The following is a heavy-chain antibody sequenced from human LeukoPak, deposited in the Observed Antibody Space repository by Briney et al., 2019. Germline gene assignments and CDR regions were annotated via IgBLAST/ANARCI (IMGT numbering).Heavy chain of an antibody. CDR1: GFTFSNYV. V-gene: IGHV3-23*01. J-gene: IGHJ1*01. CDR3: AKDGSSGRLTAKYFQH. Sequence: GGSLRLSCAASGFTFSNYVMTWVRQAPGKGLEWVSGISGSGGNTYYADSVKGRFTISRDSSKNTLYLQMNSLRVEDTAVYYCAKDGSSGRLTAKYFQHWGQGTLVTVSS. CDR2: ISGSGGNT. D-gene: IGHD6-19*01.